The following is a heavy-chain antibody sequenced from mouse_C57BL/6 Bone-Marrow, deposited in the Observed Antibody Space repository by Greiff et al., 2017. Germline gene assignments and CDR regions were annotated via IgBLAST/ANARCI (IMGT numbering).Heavy chain of an antibody. D-gene: IGHD2-3*01. CDR1: GYTFTSYT. Sequence: VQLQQSGAELARPGASVKMSCKASGYTFTSYTIHWVKQRPGQGLEWIGYINPSSGYTKYNQKFKDKATLTADKSSSTAYMQLSSLSSEDSAVYYGARWGWYYFDYWGQGTTLTVSS. CDR3: ARWGWYYFDY. J-gene: IGHJ2*01. V-gene: IGHV1-4*01. CDR2: INPSSGYT.